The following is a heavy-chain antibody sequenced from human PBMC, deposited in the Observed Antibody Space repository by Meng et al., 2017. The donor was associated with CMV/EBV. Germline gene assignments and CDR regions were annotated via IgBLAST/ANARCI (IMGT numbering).Heavy chain of an antibody. CDR1: GFTFSSYS. CDR3: AREAGYDFWSGFNYGMDV. J-gene: IGHJ6*02. CDR2: ISSSSSYI. Sequence: GGSLRLSCAASGFTFSSYSMNWVRQAPGKGLEWVSSISSSSSYIYYADSVKGRFTISRDNAKNSLYLQMNGLRAEDTAVYYCAREAGYDFWSGFNYGMDVWGQGTTVTVSS. V-gene: IGHV3-21*01. D-gene: IGHD3-3*01.